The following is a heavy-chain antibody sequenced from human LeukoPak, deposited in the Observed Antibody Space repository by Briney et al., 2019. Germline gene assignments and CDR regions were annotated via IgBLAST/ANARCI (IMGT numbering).Heavy chain of an antibody. J-gene: IGHJ5*02. CDR3: ARAFSSSSGKGFDP. CDR2: INHGGSIV. V-gene: IGHV3-48*03. D-gene: IGHD6-13*01. Sequence: PGGSLRLSCAVSGFTFVSHAMNWVRQAPGKGLEWISFINHGGSIVYYADSVKGRFATSRDNAKNSLYLQINSVGAEDTAVYYCARAFSSSSGKGFDPWGQGTLVTVSS. CDR1: GFTFVSHA.